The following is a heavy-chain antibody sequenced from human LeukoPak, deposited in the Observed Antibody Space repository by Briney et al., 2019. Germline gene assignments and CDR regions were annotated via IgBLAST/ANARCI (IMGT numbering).Heavy chain of an antibody. CDR1: GYTFTDYY. Sequence: GASVKVSCKASGYTFTDYYIHWVRQAPGQGLEWMGWINPNSGGTDYTQKFQGRVTMTRDTSISTAYMELSRLRSDDTAVYYCARGSSGNSRLFDYWGQGTLVTVSS. CDR2: INPNSGGT. D-gene: IGHD1-1*01. V-gene: IGHV1-2*02. J-gene: IGHJ4*02. CDR3: ARGSSGNSRLFDY.